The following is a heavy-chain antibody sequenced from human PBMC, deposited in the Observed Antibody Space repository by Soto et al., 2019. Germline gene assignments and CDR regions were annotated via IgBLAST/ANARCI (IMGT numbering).Heavy chain of an antibody. J-gene: IGHJ4*02. V-gene: IGHV3-30*18. CDR1: GFTFSSYG. CDR3: AKDYRGEKAAAFDY. Sequence: GGSLRLSCAASGFTFSSYGMHWVRQAPGKGLEWVAVISYDGSNKYYADSVKGRFTISRDNSKNTLYLQMNSLRAEDTAVYYCAKDYRGEKAAAFDYWGQGTLVTVSS. CDR2: ISYDGSNK. D-gene: IGHD6-13*01.